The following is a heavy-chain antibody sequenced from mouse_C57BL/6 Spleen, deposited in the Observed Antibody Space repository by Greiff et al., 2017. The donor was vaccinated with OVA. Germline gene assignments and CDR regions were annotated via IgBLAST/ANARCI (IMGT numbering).Heavy chain of an antibody. V-gene: IGHV1-15*01. CDR1: GYTFTDYE. CDR2: IDPETGGT. D-gene: IGHD1-1*01. Sequence: QVQLKQSGAELVRPGASVTLSCKASGYTFTDYEMHWVKQTPVHGLEWIGAIDPETGGTAYNQKFKGKAILTADKSSSTAYMELRSLTSEDSAVYYCTRRQLRWYFDVWGTGTTVTVSS. J-gene: IGHJ1*03. CDR3: TRRQLRWYFDV.